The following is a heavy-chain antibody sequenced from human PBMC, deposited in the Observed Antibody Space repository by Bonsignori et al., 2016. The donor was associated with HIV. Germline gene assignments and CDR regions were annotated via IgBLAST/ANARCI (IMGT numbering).Heavy chain of an antibody. CDR2: VYHSGST. D-gene: IGHD3-22*01. J-gene: IGHJ4*02. V-gene: IGHV4-38-2*01. Sequence: WIRQPPGKGLEWIGSVYHSGSTYYNPSLKSRVTISVDTSKNQFSLKLSSVTAADTAVYYCARQGITYYYDNSAQGVDYWGQGTLVTVSS. CDR3: ARQGITYYYDNSAQGVDY.